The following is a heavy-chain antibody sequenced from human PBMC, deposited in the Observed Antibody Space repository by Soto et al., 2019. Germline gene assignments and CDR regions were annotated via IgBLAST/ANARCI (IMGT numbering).Heavy chain of an antibody. V-gene: IGHV3-23*01. CDR3: AKDSGDHYYGSGSYYNVGWFDP. CDR2: ISGSGGST. Sequence: GGSLRLSCAASGFTFSSYAMSWVRQAPGKGLEWVSAISGSGGSTYYADSVKGRFTISRDNSKNTLYLQMNSLRAEDTAVYYCAKDSGDHYYGSGSYYNVGWFDPWGQGTLVTVSS. J-gene: IGHJ5*02. CDR1: GFTFSSYA. D-gene: IGHD3-10*01.